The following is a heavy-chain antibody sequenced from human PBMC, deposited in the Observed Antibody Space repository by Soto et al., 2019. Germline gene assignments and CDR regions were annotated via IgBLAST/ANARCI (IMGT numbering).Heavy chain of an antibody. CDR1: GYTFTSYA. CDR2: INAGNGNT. CDR3: ARVGYYYDSSGPIRI. V-gene: IGHV1-3*01. J-gene: IGHJ3*02. D-gene: IGHD3-22*01. Sequence: ASVKVSCKASGYTFTSYAMHWVRQAPGQRLEWMGWINAGNGNTKYSQKFQGRVTITRDTSASTAYMELSSLRSEDTAVYYCARVGYYYDSSGPIRIWGQGTMVTVSS.